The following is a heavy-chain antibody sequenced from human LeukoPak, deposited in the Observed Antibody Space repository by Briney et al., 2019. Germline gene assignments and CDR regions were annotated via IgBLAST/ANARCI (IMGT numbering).Heavy chain of an antibody. J-gene: IGHJ4*02. CDR3: AKGGVVAAAGTDY. V-gene: IGHV3-30*02. CDR1: GFTFSSYG. CDR2: IRYDGSNK. D-gene: IGHD6-13*01. Sequence: GGSLRLSCAASGFTFSSYGMHWVRQAPGKGLEWVAFIRYDGSNKYYADSVKGRSTISRDNSKNTLYLQMNSLRAEDTAVYYCAKGGVVAAAGTDYWGQGTLVTVSS.